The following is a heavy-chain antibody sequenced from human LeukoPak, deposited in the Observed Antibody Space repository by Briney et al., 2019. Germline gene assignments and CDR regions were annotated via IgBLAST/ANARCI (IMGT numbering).Heavy chain of an antibody. CDR1: GGSISSSTSY. Sequence: SETLSLTCTVSGGSISSSTSYWAWIPQPPGKGLEWIGSIHYSGSTYYNPSLKSRVTISVDTSKNQFSLKLTSVTAADTAVYYCARALETYCGGDCYEDTSTVDYWGQGTLVTVSS. D-gene: IGHD2-21*02. CDR3: ARALETYCGGDCYEDTSTVDY. V-gene: IGHV4-39*07. CDR2: IHYSGST. J-gene: IGHJ4*02.